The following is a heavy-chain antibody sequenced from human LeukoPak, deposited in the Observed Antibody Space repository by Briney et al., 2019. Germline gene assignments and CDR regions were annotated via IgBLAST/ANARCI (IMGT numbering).Heavy chain of an antibody. CDR2: INPTDGAT. J-gene: IGHJ6*03. CDR1: GYTFTKYY. V-gene: IGHV1-46*01. Sequence: GASVKVSCKASGYTFTKYYIHWVRQAPGQGLEWMGMINPTDGATTYAQRFQGRVTMTRDMSTTTVYMDLRSLRSEDTAVFFCAREPRGGLSGNLGGLFASYYTYYYMDVWGRGTTVTV. D-gene: IGHD1-26*01. CDR3: AREPRGGLSGNLGGLFASYYTYYYMDV.